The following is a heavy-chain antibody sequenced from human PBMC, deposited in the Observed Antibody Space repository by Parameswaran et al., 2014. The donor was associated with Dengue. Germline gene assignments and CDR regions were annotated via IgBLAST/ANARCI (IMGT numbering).Heavy chain of an antibody. V-gene: IGHV1-69*01. CDR2: IIPVFGTP. D-gene: IGHD3-3*01. Sequence: WVRQAPGQGLEWMGGIIPVFGTPKYAQKFQDRLTITADESTSTVNMELSSLRSDDTAVYYCVIFWSALRRLDYWGQGSLVTVSS. CDR3: VIFWSALRRLDY. J-gene: IGHJ4*02.